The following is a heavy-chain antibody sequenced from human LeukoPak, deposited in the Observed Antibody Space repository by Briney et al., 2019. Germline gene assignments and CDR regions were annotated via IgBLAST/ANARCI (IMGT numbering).Heavy chain of an antibody. J-gene: IGHJ4*02. Sequence: GGSLRLSCAASGFTFSSFWMGWVRQAPGKGLEWVASIKYDESEKHYVDSVKGRFTVSRDNAKNSLYLQMNNLRAKDTAVYFCARITTNGYFEYWGQGTLVTVSS. CDR2: IKYDESEK. D-gene: IGHD1-1*01. V-gene: IGHV3-7*01. CDR3: ARITTNGYFEY. CDR1: GFTFSSFW.